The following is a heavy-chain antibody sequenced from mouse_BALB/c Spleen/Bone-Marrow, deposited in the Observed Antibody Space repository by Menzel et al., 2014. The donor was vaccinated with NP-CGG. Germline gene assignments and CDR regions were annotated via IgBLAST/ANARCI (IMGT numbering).Heavy chain of an antibody. Sequence: EVMLVESGGGLVQPGGSLKLSCAASGFTFSSYTMSWVRQTPEKRLEWVAYISNGGGSTYYPDTVKGRFTIPRDNAKNTLYLQMSSLKSEDTAMYYCARHGYYGSRAMDYWGQGTSVTVSS. V-gene: IGHV5-12-2*01. J-gene: IGHJ4*01. CDR1: GFTFSSYT. CDR2: ISNGGGST. CDR3: ARHGYYGSRAMDY. D-gene: IGHD1-1*01.